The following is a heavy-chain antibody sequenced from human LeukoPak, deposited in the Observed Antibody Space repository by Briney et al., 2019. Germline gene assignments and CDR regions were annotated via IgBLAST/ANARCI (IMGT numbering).Heavy chain of an antibody. CDR1: GFTFSIYS. J-gene: IGHJ4*02. V-gene: IGHV3-23*01. CDR2: ISVSGGST. D-gene: IGHD3-10*01. Sequence: HPGGSLRLFWAASGFTFSIYSMSWVRQAGGKGLAWVSAISVSGGSTYYADSVKGRFTISRDNSKNTLFLQMNSLRAEDTAVYYCAKVWDAMVQGVSVDYWGQGTLVTVSS. CDR3: AKVWDAMVQGVSVDY.